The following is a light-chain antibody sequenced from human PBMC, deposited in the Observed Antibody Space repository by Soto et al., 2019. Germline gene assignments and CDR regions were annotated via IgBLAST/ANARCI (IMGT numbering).Light chain of an antibody. V-gene: IGLV2-8*01. CDR2: EVN. CDR3: GSYAVREA. CDR1: SSDIGAYKY. Sequence: QSALTQPPSASGSPGQSVTISCTGTSSDIGAYKYVSCYQQRPGKAPRLILYEVNKRPSGVPARFSGSKSGNTASLTVSGLQDEDEADYYCGSYAVREAFGGGTKLTVL. J-gene: IGLJ2*01.